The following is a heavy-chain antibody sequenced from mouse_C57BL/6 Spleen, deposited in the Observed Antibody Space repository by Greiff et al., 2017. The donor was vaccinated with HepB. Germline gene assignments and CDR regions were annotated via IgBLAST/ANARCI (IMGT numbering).Heavy chain of an antibody. Sequence: EVKVVESGGDLVKPGGSLKLSCAASGFTFSSYGMSWVRQTPDKRLEWVATISSGGSYTYYPDSVKGRFTISRYNAKNTLYLQMSSLKSEDTAMYYCARHRGTPWYFDVWGTGTTVTVSS. D-gene: IGHD3-1*01. CDR2: ISSGGSYT. V-gene: IGHV5-6*01. CDR1: GFTFSSYG. J-gene: IGHJ1*03. CDR3: ARHRGTPWYFDV.